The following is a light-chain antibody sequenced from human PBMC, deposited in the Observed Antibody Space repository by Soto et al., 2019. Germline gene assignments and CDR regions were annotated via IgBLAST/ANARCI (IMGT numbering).Light chain of an antibody. J-gene: IGKJ5*01. CDR1: QSISSW. CDR3: QPYTSYSVN. CDR2: DAS. Sequence: DIQMTQSPSTLSASVGDRVTITCRASQSISSWLAWYQQKPGKAPKLLIYDASSLESGVPSRFSGSGSGTEFTLTISSLQPDDFATYWCQPYTSYSVNFGQGRRLEIK. V-gene: IGKV1-5*01.